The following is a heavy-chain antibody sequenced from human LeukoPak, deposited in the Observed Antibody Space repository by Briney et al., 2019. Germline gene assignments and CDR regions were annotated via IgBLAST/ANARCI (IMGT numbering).Heavy chain of an antibody. CDR1: GGSFSGYY. V-gene: IGHV4-34*01. Sequence: SETLSLTCAVYGGSFSGYYWSWIRQPPGKGLEGIGGINHSGSTYYNPSLKSRVTISVDTSKNQFSLKLSSVTAADTAVYYCARAVGAVQDWGQGTLVTVSS. CDR3: ARAVGAVQD. D-gene: IGHD1-26*01. CDR2: INHSGST. J-gene: IGHJ4*02.